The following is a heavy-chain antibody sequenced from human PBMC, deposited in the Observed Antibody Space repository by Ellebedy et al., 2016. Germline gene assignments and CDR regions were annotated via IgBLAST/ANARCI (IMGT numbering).Heavy chain of an antibody. CDR2: ISSDSGYI. Sequence: GESLKISXAASGFTFSSYGMNWVRQAPGKGLEWVSSISSDSGYIYYADSVKGRSTISRDNAKNSLYLQMNSLRAEDTAVYYCARGPEVKTIFGVLIDAFDIWGQGTLVTVSS. J-gene: IGHJ3*02. V-gene: IGHV3-21*01. CDR1: GFTFSSYG. D-gene: IGHD3-3*01. CDR3: ARGPEVKTIFGVLIDAFDI.